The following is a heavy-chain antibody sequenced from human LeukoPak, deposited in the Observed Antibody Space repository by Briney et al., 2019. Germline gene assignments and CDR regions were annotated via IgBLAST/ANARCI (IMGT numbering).Heavy chain of an antibody. Sequence: GGSLRLSCAASGFTFSSYGMSWVRQAPGKGLEWVSGISGSGGSTCYADSVKGRFTISRDNSKNTLYLQMSSLRAEDTAVYYCAKAVSCSSTSCYRSYGMDVWGQGTTVTVSS. V-gene: IGHV3-23*01. D-gene: IGHD2-2*02. J-gene: IGHJ6*02. CDR2: ISGSGGST. CDR1: GFTFSSYG. CDR3: AKAVSCSSTSCYRSYGMDV.